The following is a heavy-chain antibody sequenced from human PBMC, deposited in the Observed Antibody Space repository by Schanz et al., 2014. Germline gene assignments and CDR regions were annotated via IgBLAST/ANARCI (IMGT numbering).Heavy chain of an antibody. CDR3: ARENLNWEAFDI. CDR2: IKHDGSEK. CDR1: GFTFSNYW. J-gene: IGHJ3*02. Sequence: EVQLVESGGGLVQPVGSLRLSCAASGFTFSNYWMSWVRQAPGKGLEWVAYIKHDGSEKYHVDSVKGRFTISRDNAKNSLYLEMTSLRGEDTAVYYCARENLNWEAFDIWGQGTMVTVSS. V-gene: IGHV3-7*03. D-gene: IGHD7-27*01.